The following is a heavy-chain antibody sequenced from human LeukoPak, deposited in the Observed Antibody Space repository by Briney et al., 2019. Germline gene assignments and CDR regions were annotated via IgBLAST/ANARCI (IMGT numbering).Heavy chain of an antibody. CDR2: IRSKANSYAT. D-gene: IGHD7-27*01. V-gene: IGHV3-73*01. Sequence: GGSLRLSCAASGFTFSGSAMHWVRQASGKGLEWVGRIRSKANSYATAYAASVKGRFTISRDDSKNTAYLQMNSLRAEDTAVYYCARDLLFRAGDPLDYWGQGTLVTVSS. J-gene: IGHJ4*02. CDR1: GFTFSGSA. CDR3: ARDLLFRAGDPLDY.